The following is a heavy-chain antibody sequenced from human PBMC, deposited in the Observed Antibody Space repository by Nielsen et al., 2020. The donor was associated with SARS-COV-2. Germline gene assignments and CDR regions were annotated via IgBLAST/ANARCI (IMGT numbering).Heavy chain of an antibody. CDR3: AREFIPTIAVAGTEDFDY. D-gene: IGHD6-19*01. J-gene: IGHJ4*02. CDR2: INPSGGST. CDR1: GYTFTSYY. V-gene: IGHV1-46*01. Sequence: APVKVSCKASGYTFTSYYMHWVRQAPGQGLEWMGIINPSGGSTSYAQKFQGRVTMTRDTSTSTVYMELSGLRSEDTAVYYCAREFIPTIAVAGTEDFDYWGQGTLVTVSS.